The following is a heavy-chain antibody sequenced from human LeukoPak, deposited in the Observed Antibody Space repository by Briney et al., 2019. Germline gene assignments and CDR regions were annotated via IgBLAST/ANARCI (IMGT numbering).Heavy chain of an antibody. Sequence: GGSLRLSCAASGFTFSSYAMSWVRQAPGKGLEWVSAISGSGGNTYYADSVKGRFTISRDNSKNTLYLQMNSLRAEDTAVYYCAKQRWSGYDYGYWGQGTLVTVSS. J-gene: IGHJ4*02. CDR2: ISGSGGNT. V-gene: IGHV3-23*01. CDR3: AKQRWSGYDYGY. CDR1: GFTFSSYA. D-gene: IGHD5-12*01.